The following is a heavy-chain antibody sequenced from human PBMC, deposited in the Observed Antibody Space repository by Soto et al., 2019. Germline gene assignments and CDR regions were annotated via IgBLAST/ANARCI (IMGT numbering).Heavy chain of an antibody. CDR2: ISTNSDYI. CDR1: GFTFASYN. V-gene: IGHV3-21*01. J-gene: IGHJ6*02. CDR3: ARGGSAERRTDGDYDYYYPMDV. D-gene: IGHD3-16*01. Sequence: GGSLRLSCASSGFTFASYNMLWVRQAPGKGLEWVASISTNSDYIYHADSVKGRFTVSRDNAKKSLFLEMTTLRDEDTAVYYCARGGSAERRTDGDYDYYYPMDVWGQGTTVTVSS.